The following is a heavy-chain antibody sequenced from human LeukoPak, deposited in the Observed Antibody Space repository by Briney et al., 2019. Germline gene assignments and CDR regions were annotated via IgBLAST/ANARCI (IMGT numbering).Heavy chain of an antibody. CDR3: ATDFRRGVVAATLMRGGYYYGMDV. V-gene: IGHV1-24*01. CDR1: GYTLTELS. Sequence: GASVKVSCKVSGYTLTELSMHWVRQAPGKGLEWMGGFDREDGETIYAQKVQGRVTMTEDTSTDTAYMELSSLRSEDTAVYYCATDFRRGVVAATLMRGGYYYGMDVWGQGTTVTVSS. D-gene: IGHD2-15*01. CDR2: FDREDGET. J-gene: IGHJ6*02.